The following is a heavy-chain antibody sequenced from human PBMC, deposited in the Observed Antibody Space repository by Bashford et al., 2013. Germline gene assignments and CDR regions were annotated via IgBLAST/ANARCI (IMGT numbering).Heavy chain of an antibody. D-gene: IGHD6-13*01. CDR1: GYTFTGYY. V-gene: IGHV1-2*02. J-gene: IGHJ4*02. Sequence: ASVKVSCKASGYTFTGYYMHWVRQAPGQGLEWMGWINPNSGGTNYAQKFQGRVTMTRDTSISTAYMELSRLRSDDTALYYCARDPKGGYSSSWYTYYFDYWGQGTLVTVSS. CDR3: ARDPKGGYSSSWYTYYFDY. CDR2: INPNSGGT.